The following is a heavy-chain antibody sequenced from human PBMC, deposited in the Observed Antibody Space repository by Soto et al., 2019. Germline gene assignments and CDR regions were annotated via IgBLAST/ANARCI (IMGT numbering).Heavy chain of an antibody. D-gene: IGHD3-22*01. CDR2: MNPNSGNT. Sequence: QVQLVQSGAEVKKPGASVKVSCKASGYTFTSYDINWVRQATGQGLEWMGWMNPNSGNTGYAQKFQGRVTMTRNTSISTAYMELSSLRSEDTAVYYCARESEGYYESSGRGYFDLWGRGTLVTVSS. CDR3: ARESEGYYESSGRGYFDL. V-gene: IGHV1-8*01. CDR1: GYTFTSYD. J-gene: IGHJ2*01.